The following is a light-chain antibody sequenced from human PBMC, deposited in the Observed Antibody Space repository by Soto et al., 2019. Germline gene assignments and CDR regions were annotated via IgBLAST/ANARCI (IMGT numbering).Light chain of an antibody. Sequence: QFALTQPASVSGSPGQSSTISCTGTSSDVGGYNFVSWYQQHPGKAPKLMIYDVSDRPSGISSRFSGSKSGNTASLTISGLQAEDEADYYCSSYTSSSTRVVLGGGTQLTVL. CDR3: SSYTSSSTRVV. J-gene: IGLJ2*01. CDR2: DVS. V-gene: IGLV2-14*01. CDR1: SSDVGGYNF.